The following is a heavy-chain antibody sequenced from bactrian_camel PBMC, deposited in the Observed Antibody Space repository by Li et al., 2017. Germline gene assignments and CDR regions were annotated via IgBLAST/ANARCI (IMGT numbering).Heavy chain of an antibody. J-gene: IGHJ4*01. D-gene: IGHD4*01. CDR3: ATREYTGVATLTGYRY. Sequence: VQLVESGGGSVQAGGSLRLSCVASGIAYSSSCMGWFRQAPGKEREGVAAIYGGGGSTSYRDSVMGRFTISQDNAKNTVYLQMNSLKSEDTALFYCATREYTGVATLTGYRYWGQGTQVTVS. CDR1: GIAYSSSC. V-gene: IGHV3S40*01. CDR2: IYGGGGST.